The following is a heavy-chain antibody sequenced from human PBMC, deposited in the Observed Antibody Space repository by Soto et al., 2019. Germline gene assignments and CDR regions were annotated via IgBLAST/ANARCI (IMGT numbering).Heavy chain of an antibody. V-gene: IGHV1-69*13. CDR1: GGTFSSYA. CDR3: ARQVEMATISRSYLFY. CDR2: IIPIFGTA. J-gene: IGHJ4*02. D-gene: IGHD5-12*01. Sequence: SVKVSCKASGGTFSSYAINWVRQAPGQGLEWMGGIIPIFGTANYAQKFQGRVTITADESTSTAYMELSSLRSEDTAVYYCARQVEMATISRSYLFYWGQVTLLXVS.